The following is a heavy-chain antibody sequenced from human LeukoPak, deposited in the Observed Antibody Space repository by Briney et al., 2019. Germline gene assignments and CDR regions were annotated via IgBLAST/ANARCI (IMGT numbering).Heavy chain of an antibody. V-gene: IGHV3-43*01. CDR1: GFTFSSYS. Sequence: GGSLRLSCAASGFTFSSYSMHWVRQAPGKGLEWVSLISWDGNSTNYADSVKGRFTISRDNSKISLYLQMNSLRTEDTGLYYCAKAGPGYYDSSGYYSSAWYFDLWGRGTLVTVSS. CDR3: AKAGPGYYDSSGYYSSAWYFDL. J-gene: IGHJ2*01. D-gene: IGHD3-22*01. CDR2: ISWDGNST.